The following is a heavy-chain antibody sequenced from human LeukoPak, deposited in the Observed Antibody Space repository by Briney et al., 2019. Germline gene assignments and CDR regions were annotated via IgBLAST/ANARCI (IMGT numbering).Heavy chain of an antibody. Sequence: GRSLRLSCAASGFPFDDYAMHWVRQAPGKGLEGVSGISWNSGSISYADSVKGRFTISRDNAKNSLYLQMNSLRAEDMALYYCAKDISPSYYDSSGYTFDYWGQGTLVTVSS. CDR1: GFPFDDYA. CDR3: AKDISPSYYDSSGYTFDY. J-gene: IGHJ4*02. V-gene: IGHV3-9*03. D-gene: IGHD3-22*01. CDR2: ISWNSGSI.